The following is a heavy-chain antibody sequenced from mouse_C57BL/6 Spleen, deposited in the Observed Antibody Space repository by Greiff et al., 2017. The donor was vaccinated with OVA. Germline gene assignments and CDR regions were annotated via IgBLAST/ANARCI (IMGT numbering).Heavy chain of an antibody. Sequence: EVQVVESGGGLVKPGGSLKLSCAASGFTFSDYGMHWVRQAPEKGLEWVAYISSGSSTIYYADTVKGRFTISRDNAKNTLFLQMNSLRSEDTAMYYCARPGYYGSSSWFAYWGQGTLVTVSA. CDR2: ISSGSSTI. V-gene: IGHV5-17*01. CDR1: GFTFSDYG. D-gene: IGHD1-1*01. J-gene: IGHJ3*01. CDR3: ARPGYYGSSSWFAY.